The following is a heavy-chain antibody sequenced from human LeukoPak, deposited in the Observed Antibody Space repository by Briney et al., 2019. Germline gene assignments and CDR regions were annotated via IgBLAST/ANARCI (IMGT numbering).Heavy chain of an antibody. Sequence: SETLSLTCTVSGGSISSSSYYWGWIRQPPGKGLEWIGSIYYSGSTYYNPSLKSRVTISVDTSKNQFSLKLSSVTAADTAVYYCARRGGVVAAANWFDPWGQGTLVTVSS. V-gene: IGHV4-39*01. CDR3: ARRGGVVAAANWFDP. J-gene: IGHJ5*02. CDR1: GGSISSSSYY. CDR2: IYYSGST. D-gene: IGHD6-13*01.